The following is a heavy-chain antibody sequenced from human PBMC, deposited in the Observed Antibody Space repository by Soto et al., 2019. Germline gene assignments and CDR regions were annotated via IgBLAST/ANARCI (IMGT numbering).Heavy chain of an antibody. CDR2: TFYRSKWDN. Sequence: PSQTLSLTCGISGDSVSSNRAAWNWIRQSLSRGLEWLGRTFYRSKWDNDYAVSVIGRITINPKTSKNQFSLQLNSVTPEDTAVYYCARAEDSAMAAFDYWGQGTPVTVSS. CDR3: ARAEDSAMAAFDY. D-gene: IGHD5-18*01. J-gene: IGHJ4*02. V-gene: IGHV6-1*01. CDR1: GDSVSSNRAA.